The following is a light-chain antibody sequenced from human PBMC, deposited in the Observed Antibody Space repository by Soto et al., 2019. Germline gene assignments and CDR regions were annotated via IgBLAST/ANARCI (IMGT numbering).Light chain of an antibody. J-gene: IGLJ1*01. CDR1: SSDVGGYNY. Sequence: QAALTQPASVSGSPGQSITISCTGTSSDVGGYNYVSWYQQHPGKAPKLMIYDVTDRPSGVSSRFSGSKSGNTASLTISGLQAEDEADYYCSSSTSTSTPWVFGTGTKVT. CDR2: DVT. V-gene: IGLV2-14*01. CDR3: SSSTSTSTPWV.